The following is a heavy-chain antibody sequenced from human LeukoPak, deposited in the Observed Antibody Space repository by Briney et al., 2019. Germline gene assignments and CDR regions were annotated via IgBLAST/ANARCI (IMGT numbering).Heavy chain of an antibody. CDR2: INGDVSST. CDR3: ARGYYDSSGYYAPFDY. CDR1: GFTFSSYW. J-gene: IGHJ4*02. Sequence: GGSLRLSCAASGFTFSSYWMHWVRQAPGKGLVWVSRINGDVSSTHYADSVKGRFTISRDNAKNTLSLQMNSLRAEDTAVYYCARGYYDSSGYYAPFDYWGQGTLVTVSS. V-gene: IGHV3-74*01. D-gene: IGHD3-22*01.